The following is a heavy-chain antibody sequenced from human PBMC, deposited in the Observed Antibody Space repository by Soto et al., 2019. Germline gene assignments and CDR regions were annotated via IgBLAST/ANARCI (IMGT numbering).Heavy chain of an antibody. CDR2: IIPFHGVT. CDR3: TRDWEITVSTWSFGGF. Sequence: QVQLVQSEAEVKKPGSSVKVSCKASGGTFSPYTINWVRQAPGQGLEWMGRIIPFHGVTNYAQKFQARVTITADKSTSTAYMELSGLRFEDTAMYYCTRDWEITVSTWSFGGFWGRGTLVTVSS. J-gene: IGHJ4*02. CDR1: GGTFSPYT. D-gene: IGHD3-10*01. V-gene: IGHV1-69*08.